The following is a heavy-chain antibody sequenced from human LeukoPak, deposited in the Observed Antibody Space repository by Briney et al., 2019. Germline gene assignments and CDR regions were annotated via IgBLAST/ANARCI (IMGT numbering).Heavy chain of an antibody. CDR1: GFTFSSYW. CDR3: ASGIFGVVTPNLGS. Sequence: GGSLRLSCAASGFTFSSYWMHWVRQAPGKGLVWVSRINSDGSSTSYAGSVKGRFTISRDNAKNTLYLQMNSLRAEDTAVYYCASGIFGVVTPNLGSWGQGTLVTVSS. V-gene: IGHV3-74*01. CDR2: INSDGSST. D-gene: IGHD3-3*01. J-gene: IGHJ4*02.